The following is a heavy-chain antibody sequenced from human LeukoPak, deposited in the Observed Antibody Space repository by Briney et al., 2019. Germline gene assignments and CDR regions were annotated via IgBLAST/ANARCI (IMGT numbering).Heavy chain of an antibody. CDR3: ARAVPTYFDY. J-gene: IGHJ4*02. D-gene: IGHD1-1*01. V-gene: IGHV3-7*01. CDR2: IRQEGSEK. CDR1: GFTFSNYW. Sequence: SGGSLRLSCAASGFTFSNYWMIWVRQAPGKGLEWVANIRQEGSEKYYVDSVKGRFTISRDNAKNSLYLQMNSLRAEDTAVYYCARAVPTYFDYWGQGTLVTVSS.